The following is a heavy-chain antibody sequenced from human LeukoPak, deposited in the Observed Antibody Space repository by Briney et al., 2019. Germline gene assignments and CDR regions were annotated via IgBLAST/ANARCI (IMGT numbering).Heavy chain of an antibody. CDR2: IYHSGST. CDR1: GGSISGSDW. CDR3: ARDGSASGNWFDP. D-gene: IGHD3-10*01. J-gene: IGHJ5*02. Sequence: PSGTLSLTCAVSGGSISGSDWWSWVRQSPGKGLEWIGEIYHSGSTNYNPSLKSRITISVDTSKNQFSLKLSSVTAADTAVYYCARDGSASGNWFDPWGQGTLVTVSS. V-gene: IGHV4-4*02.